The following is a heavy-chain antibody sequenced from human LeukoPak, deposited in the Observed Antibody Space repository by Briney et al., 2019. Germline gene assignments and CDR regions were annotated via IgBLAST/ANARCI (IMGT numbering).Heavy chain of an antibody. Sequence: ASVKVSCKASGGTFSSYAISWVRQAPGQGLEWMGGIIPIFGTANYAQKFQGRVTITADKSTSTAYMELSSLRSEDTAVYYCARGFDYGDYEGAFDIWGQGTMVTVSS. CDR3: ARGFDYGDYEGAFDI. CDR1: GGTFSSYA. V-gene: IGHV1-69*06. J-gene: IGHJ3*02. CDR2: IIPIFGTA. D-gene: IGHD4-17*01.